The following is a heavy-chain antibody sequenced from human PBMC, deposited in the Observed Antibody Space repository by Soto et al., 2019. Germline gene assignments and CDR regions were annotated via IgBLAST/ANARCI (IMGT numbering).Heavy chain of an antibody. V-gene: IGHV1-8*01. CDR3: ARRPHCSGGICYYGLDN. CDR1: GYTFTNSD. D-gene: IGHD2-15*01. J-gene: IGHJ4*02. CDR2: MNPDSGHA. Sequence: QVQLVQSGAEVKKPGASVKVSCKASGYTFTNSDINWVRQAPGQGLEWMGWMNPDSGHAAYAQTLQGRVTLTTSTSTSTVYMAMSSLGSEDTAVYYCARRPHCSGGICYYGLDNWGQGTLVTVSS.